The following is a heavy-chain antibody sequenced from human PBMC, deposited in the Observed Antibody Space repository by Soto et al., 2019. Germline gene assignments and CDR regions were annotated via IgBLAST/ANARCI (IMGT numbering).Heavy chain of an antibody. CDR3: ARPYCSGGSCYSDAFDV. CDR1: GYTFTSYW. V-gene: IGHV5-51*01. CDR2: IYPGDSDT. D-gene: IGHD2-15*01. Sequence: GESLKISCKASGYTFTSYWIGWVRQMPEKGLEWMGIIYPGDSDTRYSPSFQGQVTISVDKSISTAYLQWSRLKASDSAIYYCARPYCSGGSCYSDAFDVWGQGTMVTVSS. J-gene: IGHJ3*01.